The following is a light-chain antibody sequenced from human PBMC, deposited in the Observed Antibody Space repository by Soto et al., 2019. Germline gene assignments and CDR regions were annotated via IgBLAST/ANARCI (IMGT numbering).Light chain of an antibody. J-gene: IGKJ5*01. Sequence: EIVMTQSPATLSVSPGESATLSCRASQSVSSNLAWHQQKPGQAPRLLLYGASTRATGIPARFSGSGSGTEFTLTISSLQSEDCAVYYCQQYNNWPPITFGQGTRLEIK. CDR1: QSVSSN. V-gene: IGKV3-15*01. CDR3: QQYNNWPPIT. CDR2: GAS.